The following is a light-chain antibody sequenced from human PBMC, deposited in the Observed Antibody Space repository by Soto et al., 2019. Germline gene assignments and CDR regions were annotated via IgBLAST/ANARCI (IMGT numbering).Light chain of an antibody. CDR2: GAS. V-gene: IGKV3-20*01. J-gene: IGKJ2*01. CDR3: QQYGSSPPYT. CDR1: QSVSSTY. Sequence: EIVLTQSPGTLSLSPGERATLSCRDSQSVSSTYLAWYQQKPGQAPRLLIYGASSRATGIPDRFSGSGSGTDFTLTISRLEPEDFAVYYCQQYGSSPPYTFGQGTKVEIK.